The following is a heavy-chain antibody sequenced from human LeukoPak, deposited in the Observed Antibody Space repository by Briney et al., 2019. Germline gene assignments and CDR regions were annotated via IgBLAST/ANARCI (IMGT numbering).Heavy chain of an antibody. D-gene: IGHD2-2*03. J-gene: IGHJ3*02. Sequence: GGSLRLSCAASGFTFSSYSMNWVRQAPGKGLEWVAVISYDGSNKYYADSVKGRFTISRDNSKNTLYLQMNSLRAEDTAVYYCAKDVGIVVVPAAMSAFDIWGQGTMVTVSS. CDR1: GFTFSSYS. V-gene: IGHV3-30*18. CDR3: AKDVGIVVVPAAMSAFDI. CDR2: ISYDGSNK.